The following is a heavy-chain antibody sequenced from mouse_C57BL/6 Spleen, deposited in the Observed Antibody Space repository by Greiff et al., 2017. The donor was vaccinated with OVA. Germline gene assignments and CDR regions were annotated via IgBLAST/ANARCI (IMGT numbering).Heavy chain of an antibody. J-gene: IGHJ1*03. CDR3: AITLWGYVDV. V-gene: IGHV1-19*01. CDR1: GYTFTDYY. CDR2: INPYNGGT. D-gene: IGHD6-1*01. Sequence: EVNLVESGPVLVKPGASVKMSCKASGYTFTDYYMNWVQQSHGKSLEWIGVINPYNGGTSYNQKFKGKATLTVDKSSSTAYMELNSLTSEDSAVYYCAITLWGYVDVWGTGTTVTVSS.